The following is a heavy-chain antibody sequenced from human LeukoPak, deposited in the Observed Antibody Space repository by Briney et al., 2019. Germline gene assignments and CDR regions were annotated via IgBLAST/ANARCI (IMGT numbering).Heavy chain of an antibody. J-gene: IGHJ5*02. Sequence: GESLKISCKGSGYSFTSYWIDWVRQMPGKGLEWMGIIYPGDSDTRYSPSFQGQVTISADKSISTAYLQWSSLKASDTAMYYCARGSLYDSSGYYLTRPANWFDPWGQGTLVTVSS. CDR1: GYSFTSYW. CDR2: IYPGDSDT. CDR3: ARGSLYDSSGYYLTRPANWFDP. V-gene: IGHV5-51*01. D-gene: IGHD3-22*01.